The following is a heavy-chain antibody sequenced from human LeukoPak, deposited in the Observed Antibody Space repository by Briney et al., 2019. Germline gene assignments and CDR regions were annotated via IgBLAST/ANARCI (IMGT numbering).Heavy chain of an antibody. CDR3: ARDPRNVGLAP. CDR1: GFGLSGYW. V-gene: IGHV3-74*01. CDR2: NNGDGSTT. Sequence: GGSLRLSCVASGFGLSGYWMYWVRQAPGKGLMYISRNNGDGSTTNYADVVKGRFTMSRDNVKDTLYLQMNSLRVEDTAVYYCARDPRNVGLAPWGQGTLVTVSS. J-gene: IGHJ5*02. D-gene: IGHD2-15*01.